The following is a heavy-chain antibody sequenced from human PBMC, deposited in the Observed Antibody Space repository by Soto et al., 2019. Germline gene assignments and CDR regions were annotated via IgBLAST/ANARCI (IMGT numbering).Heavy chain of an antibody. D-gene: IGHD5-12*01. V-gene: IGHV4-59*08. J-gene: IGHJ5*01. CDR1: GGSLISYY. CDR3: ARHGATPFWPRFDS. CDR2: ISYSGDT. Sequence: QVQLQESGPGLVRPSETLSLTCIVSGGSLISYYWSWIRQPPGKGLEWLGHISYSGDTNYNSSLKSRVTMSVDTSTNRFSLQMTSVTDADTAIYYCARHGATPFWPRFDSWGQGTLVTVSS.